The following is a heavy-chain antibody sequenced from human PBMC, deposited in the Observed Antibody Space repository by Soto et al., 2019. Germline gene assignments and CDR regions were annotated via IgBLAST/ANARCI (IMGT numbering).Heavy chain of an antibody. CDR3: AGEPPRGGFGRRWFDP. CDR1: GGSISSDGYY. Sequence: QVQLQESGPGLVKPSQTLSLTCTVSGGSISSDGYYWSWIRQHPGKGLEWIGYIYYSGNTYYNPALKSRVTISLGTSKNQFSLMLSTVTAADTAVYYCAGEPPRGGFGRRWFDPWGQGTLVTVSS. D-gene: IGHD3-10*01. V-gene: IGHV4-31*03. CDR2: IYYSGNT. J-gene: IGHJ5*02.